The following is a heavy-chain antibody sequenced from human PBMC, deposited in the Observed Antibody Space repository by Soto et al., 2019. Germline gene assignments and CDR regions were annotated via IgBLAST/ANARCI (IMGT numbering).Heavy chain of an antibody. CDR2: IKSKTDGGTT. J-gene: IGHJ6*02. Sequence: GGSLRLSCAASGFTFSNAWMSWVRQAPGKGLEWVGRIKSKTDGGTTDYAAPVKGRFTISRDDSKNTLYLQMNSLKTEDAAVYYCTRIKEWLIRRRFRYYGMDVWGQGTTVTVSS. CDR1: GFTFSNAW. CDR3: TRIKEWLIRRRFRYYGMDV. D-gene: IGHD6-19*01. V-gene: IGHV3-15*01.